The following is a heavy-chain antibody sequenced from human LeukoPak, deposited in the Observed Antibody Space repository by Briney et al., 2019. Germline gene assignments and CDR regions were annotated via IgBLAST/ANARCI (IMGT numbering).Heavy chain of an antibody. CDR2: ISGSGGST. Sequence: GGSLRLSCAASGFTFSSYAMSWVRQAPGKGLEWVSAISGSGGSTYYADSVKGRFTISRDNPKNTLYLQMNSLRAEDTAVYYWANFWWREGYFDYWVQGTLVTVS. CDR3: ANFWWREGYFDY. D-gene: IGHD2-8*02. CDR1: GFTFSSYA. V-gene: IGHV3-23*01. J-gene: IGHJ4*02.